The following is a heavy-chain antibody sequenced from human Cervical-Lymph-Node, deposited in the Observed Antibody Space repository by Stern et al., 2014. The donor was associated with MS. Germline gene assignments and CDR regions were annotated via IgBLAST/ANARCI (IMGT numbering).Heavy chain of an antibody. CDR2: IIPIFGAA. J-gene: IGHJ6*02. CDR1: GGTFSSQA. D-gene: IGHD1-1*01. CDR3: ARDEIGQTTTHYYYYGMDV. V-gene: IGHV1-69*01. Sequence: QVQLVESGAEVKKPGSSVKVSCKASGGTFSSQAISWVRQAPGQGLEWLGGIIPIFGAAHYAQKFQGRVTITADESTSTVYLDLRSLRSEDTAVYYCARDEIGQTTTHYYYYGMDVWGQGTTVTVSS.